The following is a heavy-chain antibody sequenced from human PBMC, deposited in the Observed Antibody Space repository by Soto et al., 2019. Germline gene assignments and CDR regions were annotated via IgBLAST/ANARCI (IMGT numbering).Heavy chain of an antibody. CDR1: GFSFSIYG. Sequence: QVQLVESGGGVVQPGRSLRLSCAASGFSFSIYGMNWVRQAPGKGLEWVALISHDASIKYYGESVKGRFTISRDNSKNTLSLQMNSLRVDDTAVYYCAKSRIVATIKFVYYGMDVWGQGTTVTVSS. CDR2: ISHDASIK. CDR3: AKSRIVATIKFVYYGMDV. D-gene: IGHD5-12*01. J-gene: IGHJ6*02. V-gene: IGHV3-30*18.